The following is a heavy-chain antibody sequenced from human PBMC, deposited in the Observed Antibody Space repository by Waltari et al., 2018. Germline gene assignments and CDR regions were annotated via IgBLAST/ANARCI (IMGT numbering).Heavy chain of an antibody. D-gene: IGHD6-13*01. CDR3: ARVVSAAGTLYQFDY. CDR1: GVPFRTYT. J-gene: IGHJ4*02. CDR2: ISDSSVFI. V-gene: IGHV3-21*01. Sequence: EVQLVESGGGLVKPGGSLSVSGAASGVPFRTYTINWVRQAPGKGLDWVSSISDSSVFIYYADSVKGRFTISRDNVKNSVSLQMSSLRADDSAVYYCARVVSAAGTLYQFDYWGQGTLVTVSS.